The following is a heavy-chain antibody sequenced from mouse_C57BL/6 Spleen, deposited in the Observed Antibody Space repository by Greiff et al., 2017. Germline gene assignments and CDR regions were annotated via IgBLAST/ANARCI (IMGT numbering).Heavy chain of an antibody. Sequence: EVNVVESGGGLVKPGGSLKLSCAASGFTFSSYAMSWVRQTPEKRLEWVATISDGGSYTYYPDNVKGRFTISRDSAKNNLYLQMRHLKSEDTAMYYCARIYYGNLGYFDYWGQGTTLTVSS. D-gene: IGHD2-1*01. CDR3: ARIYYGNLGYFDY. CDR2: ISDGGSYT. CDR1: GFTFSSYA. J-gene: IGHJ2*01. V-gene: IGHV5-4*03.